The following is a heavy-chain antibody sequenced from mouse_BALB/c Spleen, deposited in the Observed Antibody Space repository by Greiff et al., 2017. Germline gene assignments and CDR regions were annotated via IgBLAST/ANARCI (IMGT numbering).Heavy chain of an antibody. V-gene: IGHV2-9*02. J-gene: IGHJ2*01. CDR3: ARLYYGNYLDY. Sequence: VKLMESGPGLVAPSQSLSITCTVSGFSLTSYGVHWVRQPPGKGLEWLGVIWAGGSTNYNSALMSRLSISKDNSKSQVFLKMNSLQTDDTAMYYCARLYYGNYLDYWGQGTTLTVSS. D-gene: IGHD1-1*02. CDR1: GFSLTSYG. CDR2: IWAGGST.